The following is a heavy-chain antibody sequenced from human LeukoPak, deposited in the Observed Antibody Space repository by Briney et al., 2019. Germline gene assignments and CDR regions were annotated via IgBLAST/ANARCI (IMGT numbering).Heavy chain of an antibody. V-gene: IGHV1-2*02. D-gene: IGHD6-13*01. J-gene: IGHJ4*02. CDR2: FNPKTGDT. CDR1: GYTFTGYY. Sequence: GASVKVSCKASGYTFTGYYVHWVRQAPGQGLQWMGYFNPKTGDTKYAQKLQGRVTMTRDTSISTAYMELSGLRSDDTAVYYCAREGLCSSSSDFDYWGQGTLVTVSS. CDR3: AREGLCSSSSDFDY.